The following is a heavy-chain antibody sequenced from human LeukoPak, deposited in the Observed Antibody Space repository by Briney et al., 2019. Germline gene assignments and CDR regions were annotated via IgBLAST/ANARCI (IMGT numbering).Heavy chain of an antibody. CDR1: GGSISSSSYY. CDR2: IYYSGST. CDR3: ARGKRKIQLWLRGGRTLDY. Sequence: PSETLSLTCTVSGGSISSSSYYWGWIRQPPGKGLEWIGSIYYSGSTNYNPPLKSRVTISVDTSKNQFSLKLSSVTAADTAVYYCARGKRKIQLWLRGGRTLDYWGQGTLVTVSS. V-gene: IGHV4-39*07. D-gene: IGHD5-18*01. J-gene: IGHJ4*02.